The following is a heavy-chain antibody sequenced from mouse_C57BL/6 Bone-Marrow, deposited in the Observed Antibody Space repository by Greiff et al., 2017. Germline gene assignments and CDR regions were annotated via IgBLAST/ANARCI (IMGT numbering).Heavy chain of an antibody. V-gene: IGHV1-53*01. Sequence: QVQLQQPGTELVKPGASVKLSCKASGYTFTSYWMHWVKQRPGQGLEWIGNINPSNGGTNYNEKFKSKATLTVDKSSSTAYMQLSSLTSEDSAVSYCARWQLRLPYYYAMDYWGQGTSVTVSS. CDR3: ARWQLRLPYYYAMDY. D-gene: IGHD3-2*02. J-gene: IGHJ4*01. CDR2: INPSNGGT. CDR1: GYTFTSYW.